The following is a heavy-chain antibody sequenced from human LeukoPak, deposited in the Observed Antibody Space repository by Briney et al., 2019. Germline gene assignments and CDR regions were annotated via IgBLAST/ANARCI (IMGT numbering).Heavy chain of an antibody. Sequence: SETLSLTCAVYGGSFSGYYWSWIRQPPGKGLEWIGEINHSGSTNYNPSLKSRVTISVDTSKNQFSLKLSSVTAADTAVYYCARGRSYYDSSGYYYPNWFDPWAREPWSPSPQ. D-gene: IGHD3-22*01. CDR2: INHSGST. CDR1: GGSFSGYY. CDR3: ARGRSYYDSSGYYYPNWFDP. J-gene: IGHJ5*02. V-gene: IGHV4-34*01.